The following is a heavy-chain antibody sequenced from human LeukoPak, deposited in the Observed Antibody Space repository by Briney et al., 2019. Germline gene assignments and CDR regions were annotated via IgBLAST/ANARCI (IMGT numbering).Heavy chain of an antibody. CDR1: GDAITGSSYY. V-gene: IGHV4-39*01. CDR3: ARQYYDNTGYYYFDY. D-gene: IGHD3-22*01. CDR2: MYYSGST. J-gene: IGHJ4*02. Sequence: PSETLSLTCSVSGDAITGSSYYWGWIRQPPGKGLEWIGSMYYSGSTYSNPSLKSRVTMSADTSKNQFSLKLSSVSAADTAVYCCARQYYDNTGYYYFDYWGQGTLLTVSS.